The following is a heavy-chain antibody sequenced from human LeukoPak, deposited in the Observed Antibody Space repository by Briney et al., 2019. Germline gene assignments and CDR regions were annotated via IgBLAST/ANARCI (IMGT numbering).Heavy chain of an antibody. D-gene: IGHD2-2*02. CDR3: ARGLVVPAAIRGYYFDY. J-gene: IGHJ4*02. CDR2: INHSGST. V-gene: IGHV4-34*01. CDR1: GGSFSGYY. Sequence: PSETLSLTCAVYGGSFSGYYWSWIRQPPGKGLEWIGEINHSGSTNYNPSLESRVTISVDTSKNQFSLKLSSVTAADTAVYYCARGLVVPAAIRGYYFDYWGQGTLVTVSS.